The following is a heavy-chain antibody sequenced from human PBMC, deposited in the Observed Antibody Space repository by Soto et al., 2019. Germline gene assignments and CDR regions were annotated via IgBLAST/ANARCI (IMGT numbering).Heavy chain of an antibody. CDR2: ISGTGVST. CDR1: GFTFSSYA. D-gene: IGHD2-2*01. J-gene: IGHJ5*02. CDR3: AKGTFCGTPSCADLSWFDP. V-gene: IGHV3-23*01. Sequence: GGSLRLSGAASGFTFSSYAISWVRQAPGRGLEWVSGISGTGVSTYYPDSVKGRFTIYRDNPKNTLYLQMNSLRAEDAAVYYCAKGTFCGTPSCADLSWFDPWGQGTLVPVSS.